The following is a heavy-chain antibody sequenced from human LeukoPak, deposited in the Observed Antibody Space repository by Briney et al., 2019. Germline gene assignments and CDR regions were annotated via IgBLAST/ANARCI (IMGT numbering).Heavy chain of an antibody. CDR1: GYTFTSYY. Sequence: GASVKVSCKASGYTFTSYYMHWVRQAPGQGLEWMGIINPSGGSTSYAQKFQGGVTMTRDTSTSTVYMELSSLRSEDTAVYYCARDTQLELLRVWGQGTLVTVSS. D-gene: IGHD1-7*01. CDR2: INPSGGST. V-gene: IGHV1-46*01. J-gene: IGHJ4*02. CDR3: ARDTQLELLRV.